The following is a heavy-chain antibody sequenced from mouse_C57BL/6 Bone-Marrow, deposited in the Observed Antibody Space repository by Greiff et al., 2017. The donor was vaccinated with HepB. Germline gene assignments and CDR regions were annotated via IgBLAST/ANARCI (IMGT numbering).Heavy chain of an antibody. CDR3: ARKGIYYSNFFAY. D-gene: IGHD2-5*01. J-gene: IGHJ3*01. V-gene: IGHV1-26*01. Sequence: EVQLQQSGPELVKPGASVKISCKASGYTFTDYYMNWVKQSHGKSLEWIGDINPNNGGTSYNQKLKGKATLTVDKSSSTAYMELRSLTSEDAAVYYCARKGIYYSNFFAYWGQGTLVTVSA. CDR1: GYTFTDYY. CDR2: INPNNGGT.